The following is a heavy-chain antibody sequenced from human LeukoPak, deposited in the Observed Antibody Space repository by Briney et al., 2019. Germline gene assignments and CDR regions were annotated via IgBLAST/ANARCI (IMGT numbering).Heavy chain of an antibody. CDR3: AKAGGSSWDPFDY. V-gene: IGHV3-30*02. Sequence: GGSLRLSCAASGFTFSSYGMHWVRQGPGKGLEWVAFIRNDGSHKYYADSVKGRFTISRDNSRNTLYLQMNSLRADDTAVYYCAKAGGSSWDPFDYWGQGTLATVSS. D-gene: IGHD6-13*01. CDR1: GFTFSSYG. J-gene: IGHJ4*02. CDR2: IRNDGSHK.